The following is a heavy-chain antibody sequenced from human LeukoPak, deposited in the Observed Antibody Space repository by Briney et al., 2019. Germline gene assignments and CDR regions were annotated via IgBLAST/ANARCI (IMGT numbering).Heavy chain of an antibody. CDR1: GGSFSGYY. CDR3: ARGVSGLLNFFDY. CDR2: INHSGST. D-gene: IGHD6-25*01. V-gene: IGHV4-34*01. Sequence: SETLSLTCDVDGGSFSGYYWTWIRRPPGKGLEWIGEINHSGSTNYNPSLKSRVTMSVDTSNNQFSLRLSSVTAADTAVFYCARGVSGLLNFFDYWGQGILVTVSS. J-gene: IGHJ4*02.